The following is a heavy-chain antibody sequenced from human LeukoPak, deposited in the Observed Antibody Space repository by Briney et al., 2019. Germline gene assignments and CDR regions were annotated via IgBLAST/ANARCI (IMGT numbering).Heavy chain of an antibody. J-gene: IGHJ4*02. Sequence: GGSLRLSCAASGLTFSDYYMSWIRQAPGKGLEWVSDISSSGSTIYYADSVKGRFTISRDNAKNSLYLQMNSLRAEDTAVYYCARVVIGGYYDRHFDYWGQGTLVTVSS. CDR2: ISSSGSTI. CDR1: GLTFSDYY. CDR3: ARVVIGGYYDRHFDY. D-gene: IGHD3-22*01. V-gene: IGHV3-11*04.